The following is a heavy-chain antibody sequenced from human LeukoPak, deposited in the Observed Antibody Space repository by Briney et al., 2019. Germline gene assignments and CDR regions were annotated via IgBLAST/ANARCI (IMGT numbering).Heavy chain of an antibody. Sequence: GGSLRLSCAASGFTFSSYGMHWVRQAPGKGLEWVAFIRYDGSNKYYADSVKGRFTISRDNSNNKLYLQMNSLRAEDTAVYYCARGEGYGDYYFDYWGQGTLVTVSS. CDR2: IRYDGSNK. CDR1: GFTFSSYG. CDR3: ARGEGYGDYYFDY. J-gene: IGHJ4*02. D-gene: IGHD4-17*01. V-gene: IGHV3-30*02.